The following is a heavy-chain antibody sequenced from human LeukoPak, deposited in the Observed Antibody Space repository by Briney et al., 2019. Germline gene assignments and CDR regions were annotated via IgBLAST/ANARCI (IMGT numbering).Heavy chain of an antibody. J-gene: IGHJ4*02. CDR1: GYTFTDYY. CDR2: INPNSGGT. CDR3: ARDFVGGRDY. D-gene: IGHD3-16*01. Sequence: ASVKVSCKASGYTFTDYYMHWVRQAPGQGLEWMGWINPNSGGTNYAQKFQGRVTMTRDTPIGTVYMELSRLRSDDTAVYYCARDFVGGRDYWGQGTLVTVSS. V-gene: IGHV1-2*02.